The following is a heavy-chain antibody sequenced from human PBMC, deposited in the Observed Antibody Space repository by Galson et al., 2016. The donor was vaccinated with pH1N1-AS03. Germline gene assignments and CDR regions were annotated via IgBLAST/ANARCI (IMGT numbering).Heavy chain of an antibody. CDR3: AKDMVGRVAERGVIPRAPFDL. CDR1: GFTFSNYA. CDR2: ISFDGSED. D-gene: IGHD3-10*01. J-gene: IGHJ4*02. Sequence: SLRLSCAASGFTFSNYAMNWVRQAPGKRLEWLAVISFDGSEDDYADSVRGRFSISRDNFKKTVHLQLSSLRPEDTALYYCAKDMVGRVAERGVIPRAPFDLWGRGTLVTVAS. V-gene: IGHV3-30*18.